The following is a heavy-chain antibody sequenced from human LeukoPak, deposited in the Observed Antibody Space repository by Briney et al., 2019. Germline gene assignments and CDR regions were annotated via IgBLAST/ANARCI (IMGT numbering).Heavy chain of an antibody. D-gene: IGHD6-19*01. CDR2: IKGDGGEK. Sequence: GGSLRLSCAASGFTFSSYWMSWVRQAPGKGLEWVANIKGDGGEKYYVGSVKGRFIVSRDNAKNSLYLQMNSLRAEDTAIYYCARRLSTDNRGWYPNWFDPRGQGTLVTVSS. J-gene: IGHJ5*02. CDR3: ARRLSTDNRGWYPNWFDP. CDR1: GFTFSSYW. V-gene: IGHV3-7*01.